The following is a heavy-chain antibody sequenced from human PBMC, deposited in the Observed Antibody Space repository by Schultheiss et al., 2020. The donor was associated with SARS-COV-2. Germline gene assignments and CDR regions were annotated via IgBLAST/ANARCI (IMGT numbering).Heavy chain of an antibody. CDR1: GGSISSSSYY. J-gene: IGHJ4*02. CDR3: ARAKMATTHFDY. D-gene: IGHD5-24*01. CDR2: IYHSGNT. Sequence: SETLSLTCTVSGGSISSSSYYWDWIRQPPGKGLEWIGEIYHSGNTYYNPSLKSRVTISVDTSKNHFSLRLSSVTAADTAVYYCARAKMATTHFDYWGQGTLVTVSS. V-gene: IGHV4-39*02.